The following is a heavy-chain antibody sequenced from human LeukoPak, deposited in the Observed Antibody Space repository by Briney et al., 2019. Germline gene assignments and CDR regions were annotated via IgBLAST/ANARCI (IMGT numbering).Heavy chain of an antibody. D-gene: IGHD5-12*01. CDR3: AKNPYEYYFDY. CDR2: INPSSGDT. J-gene: IGHJ4*02. CDR1: GYTLTGYY. V-gene: IGHV1-2*02. Sequence: ASVKVSCKASGYTLTGYYMHWVRLAPGQGLELMGWINPSSGDTNYAQKFQGRVTMTRDTSISTAYTELSRLRSDDTAVYYCAKNPYEYYFDYWGQGTLVTVSS.